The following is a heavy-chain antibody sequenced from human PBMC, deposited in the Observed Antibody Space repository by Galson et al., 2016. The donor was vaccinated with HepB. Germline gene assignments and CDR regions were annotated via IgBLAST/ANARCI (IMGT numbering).Heavy chain of an antibody. CDR3: AKAPRPDYAFYLANWFDP. Sequence: SLRLSCAASGFKIDNYAMSWVRQAPGKGLEWVSAISGGGGSAYYADSVKGRFTISRDNSKNTLYLQMNSPRADDTAVYYCAKAPRPDYAFYLANWFDPWGQGALVTVSS. CDR1: GFKIDNYA. J-gene: IGHJ5*02. CDR2: ISGGGGSA. D-gene: IGHD3-3*01. V-gene: IGHV3-23*01.